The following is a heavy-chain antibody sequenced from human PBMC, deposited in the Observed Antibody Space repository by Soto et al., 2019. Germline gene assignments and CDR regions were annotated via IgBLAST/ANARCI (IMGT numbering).Heavy chain of an antibody. Sequence: PGESLKISCKGSGYSFTSYWIGWVRQMPGKGLEWMGIIYPGDSDTRYSPSFQGQVTISADKSISTAYLQWSSLKASDTAMYYCARHWDPELHLGADFDYWGQGTPVTVSS. D-gene: IGHD1-26*01. CDR1: GYSFTSYW. J-gene: IGHJ4*02. CDR3: ARHWDPELHLGADFDY. CDR2: IYPGDSDT. V-gene: IGHV5-51*01.